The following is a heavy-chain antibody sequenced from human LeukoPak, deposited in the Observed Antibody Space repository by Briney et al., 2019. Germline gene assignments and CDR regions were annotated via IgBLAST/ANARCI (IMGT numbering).Heavy chain of an antibody. D-gene: IGHD2-15*01. CDR1: GFTFSTYW. CDR3: ARGSPDY. V-gene: IGHV3-74*01. J-gene: IGHJ4*02. CDR2: INADGTSA. Sequence: PGGSLRLSCAASGFTFSTYWMHWVRQAPGKGLVWVSRINADGTSADYADSVQGRFTISRDNAKNTLYLQMNSLRPEDTAVYYCARGSPDYWGQGTLVTVFS.